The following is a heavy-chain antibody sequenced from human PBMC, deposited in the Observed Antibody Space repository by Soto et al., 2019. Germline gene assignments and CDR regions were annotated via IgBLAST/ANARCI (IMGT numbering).Heavy chain of an antibody. CDR3: ARSIRGPRRFNGMDV. CDR1: GFSLTSPGMC. D-gene: IGHD1-20*01. J-gene: IGHJ6*02. V-gene: IGHV2-70*13. CDR2: IERDDDDK. Sequence: SGPTLVNPTETLTLTCTFSGFSLTSPGMCVSWIRQSPGKALEWLALIERDDDDKYYSTSLKTRLTIYKDTRNNQVVLTMANMEPADTATYYCARSIRGPRRFNGMDVWGQGT.